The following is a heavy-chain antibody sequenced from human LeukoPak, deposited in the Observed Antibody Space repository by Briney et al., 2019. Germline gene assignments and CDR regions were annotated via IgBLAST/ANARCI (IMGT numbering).Heavy chain of an antibody. V-gene: IGHV1-2*02. Sequence: ASVKVSFKTSGYTFAGYYIHWVRQAPGQGLEWMGWINPNSGGTNYAQNFQGRVTMTRDTSINTAYMELGRLRSDDTAVYYCARSPGLDTAVVSRPWGQGTLITVSS. D-gene: IGHD5-18*01. CDR2: INPNSGGT. CDR3: ARSPGLDTAVVSRP. CDR1: GYTFAGYY. J-gene: IGHJ5*02.